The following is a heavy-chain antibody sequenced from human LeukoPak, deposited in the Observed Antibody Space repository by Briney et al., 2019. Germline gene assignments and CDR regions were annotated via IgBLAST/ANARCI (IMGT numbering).Heavy chain of an antibody. CDR1: GYTFSRYW. CDR2: INTDATIT. Sequence: GGSLRLSCAASGYTFSRYWIHWVRQAPGKGLVWVSRINTDATITTYADSVRGRFTISRDNAKNILYLQMNSLRAEDTAVYYCARDFSGYDDYWGQGILVTVSS. CDR3: ARDFSGYDDY. J-gene: IGHJ4*02. V-gene: IGHV3-74*01. D-gene: IGHD3-22*01.